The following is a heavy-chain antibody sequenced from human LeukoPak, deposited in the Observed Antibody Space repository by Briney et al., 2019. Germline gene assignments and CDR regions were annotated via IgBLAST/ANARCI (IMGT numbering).Heavy chain of an antibody. CDR1: GGTFSSYA. J-gene: IGHJ3*02. D-gene: IGHD1-20*01. CDR2: IIPIFGTA. Sequence: SVKVSCKASGGTFSSYAISWVRQAPGQGLEWMGGIIPIFGTANYAQKFQGRVTITADKSTSTAYMELSSLRAEDTAVYYCAKAHRYNWITDAFDIWGQGTMVTVSS. V-gene: IGHV1-69*06. CDR3: AKAHRYNWITDAFDI.